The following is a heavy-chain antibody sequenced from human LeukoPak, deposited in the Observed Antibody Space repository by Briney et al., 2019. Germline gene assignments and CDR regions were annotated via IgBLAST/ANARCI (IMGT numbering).Heavy chain of an antibody. CDR3: ARDVGITMVRGVGNWFDP. J-gene: IGHJ5*02. Sequence: SETLSLTCDVYGGSFSGYYWNWIRQPPGKGLEWIGEINHSGSTNYNPSLKSRVTISVDTSKNQFSLKLSSVTAADTAVYYCARDVGITMVRGVGNWFDPWGQGTLVTVSS. CDR2: INHSGST. CDR1: GGSFSGYY. D-gene: IGHD3-10*01. V-gene: IGHV4-34*01.